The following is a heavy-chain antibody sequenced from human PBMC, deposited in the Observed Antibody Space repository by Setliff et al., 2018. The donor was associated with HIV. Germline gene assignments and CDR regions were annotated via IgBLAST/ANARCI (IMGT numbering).Heavy chain of an antibody. CDR1: GYTFTGYY. CDR2: IIPIFATA. J-gene: IGHJ4*02. Sequence: GASVKVSCKASGYTFTGYYMHWVRQAPGQGLEWMGGIIPIFATADYAQKFQGRVTITADESTSTAYMELSSLRSEDTAVYYCARGREWLPVASYFDYWGQGTLVTVSS. CDR3: ARGREWLPVASYFDY. V-gene: IGHV1-69*13. D-gene: IGHD3-3*01.